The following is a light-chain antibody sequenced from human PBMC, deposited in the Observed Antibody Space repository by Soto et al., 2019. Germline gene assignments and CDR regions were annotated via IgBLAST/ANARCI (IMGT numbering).Light chain of an antibody. V-gene: IGKV1-39*01. CDR1: QTISSD. CDR3: QQSYSTPPLT. CDR2: AIC. J-gene: IGKJ3*01. Sequence: DIQLTQSPSSLSASVGDRVTITCRASQTISSDLNWYQHKPGKAPRLLIFAICSLQSGVPSRFSGSGSGTDFTLTISSLQPEDFATYYCQQSYSTPPLTFGPGTKVDIK.